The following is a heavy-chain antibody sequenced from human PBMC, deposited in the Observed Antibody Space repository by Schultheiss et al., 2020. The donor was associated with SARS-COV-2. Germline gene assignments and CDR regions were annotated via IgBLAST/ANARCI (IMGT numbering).Heavy chain of an antibody. Sequence: GGSLRLSCAASGFTFSSYGMHWVRQAPGKGLEWVAVIWYDGSNKYYADSVKGRFTISRDNSKNTLYLQMNSLRAEDTAVYYCAREGRGDSLDYWGQGTLVTVSS. CDR3: AREGRGDSLDY. CDR2: IWYDGSNK. J-gene: IGHJ4*02. D-gene: IGHD4-17*01. V-gene: IGHV3-33*01. CDR1: GFTFSSYG.